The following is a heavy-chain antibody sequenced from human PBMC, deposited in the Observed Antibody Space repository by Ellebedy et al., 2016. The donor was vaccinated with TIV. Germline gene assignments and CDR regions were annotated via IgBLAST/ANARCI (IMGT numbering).Heavy chain of an antibody. CDR2: IIPIFGTA. CDR3: ARGHHYVWGSYRPNNWFDP. CDR1: GGTFSSYA. J-gene: IGHJ5*02. D-gene: IGHD3-16*02. V-gene: IGHV1-69*13. Sequence: AASVKVSCKASGGTFSSYAISWVRQAPGQGLEWMGGIIPIFGTANYAQKFQGRVTITADESTTTAYMELSSLRSEDTAVYYCARGHHYVWGSYRPNNWFDPWGQGTLVTVSS.